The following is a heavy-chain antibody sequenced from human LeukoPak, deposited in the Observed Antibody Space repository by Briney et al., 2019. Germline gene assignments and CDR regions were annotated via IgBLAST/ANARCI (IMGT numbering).Heavy chain of an antibody. J-gene: IGHJ6*02. CDR1: GGSISSGGYY. V-gene: IGHV4-31*03. D-gene: IGHD3-10*01. CDR2: IYYSGST. Sequence: SQTLSLTCTVSGGSISSGGYYWSWIRQHPGKGLEWIGYIYYSGSTYYNPSLKSRVTISVDTSKNQFSLKLSSVTAADTAVYYCARKTSGSWFGELVYYYYGMDVWGQGTTVTVSS. CDR3: ARKTSGSWFGELVYYYYGMDV.